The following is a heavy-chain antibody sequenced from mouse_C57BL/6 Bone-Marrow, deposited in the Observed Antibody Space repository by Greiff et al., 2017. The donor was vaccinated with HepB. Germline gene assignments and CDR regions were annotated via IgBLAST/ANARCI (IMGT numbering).Heavy chain of an antibody. D-gene: IGHD4-1*01. J-gene: IGHJ3*01. Sequence: QVQLQQPGAELVKPGASVKMSCKASGYTFTSYWITWVKQRPGQGLEWIGDIYPGSGSTNYNEKFKSKATLTVDTSSSTAYMQLSSLTSEDSAVYYCARVQLTGPAWFAYWGQGTLVTVSA. CDR2: IYPGSGST. V-gene: IGHV1-55*01. CDR3: ARVQLTGPAWFAY. CDR1: GYTFTSYW.